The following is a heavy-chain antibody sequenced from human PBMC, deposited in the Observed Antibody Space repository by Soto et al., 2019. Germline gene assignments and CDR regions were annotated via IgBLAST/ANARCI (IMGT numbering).Heavy chain of an antibody. J-gene: IGHJ6*02. CDR3: ARGKLGSSWDYYYYYGMDV. Sequence: SGTLALTCAVYGGSFSGYYWSWIRQPPGKGLEWIGEINHSGSTNYNPSLKSRVTISVDTFKNQFSLKLSSVTAADTAVYYCARGKLGSSWDYYYYYGMDVWGQGTTVT. D-gene: IGHD6-13*01. CDR2: INHSGST. CDR1: GGSFSGYY. V-gene: IGHV4-34*01.